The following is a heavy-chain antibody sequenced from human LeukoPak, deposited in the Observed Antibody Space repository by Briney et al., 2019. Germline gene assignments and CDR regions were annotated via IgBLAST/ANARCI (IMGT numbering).Heavy chain of an antibody. CDR2: INSDVSSA. CDR3: ARGWLRSDYCFDS. V-gene: IGHV3-74*01. J-gene: IGHJ4*02. CDR1: GFTFSSRW. D-gene: IGHD5-12*01. Sequence: GGSLRLSCVASGFTFSSRWMHWVRQAPGKGLVWVSRINSDVSSAGYADSVKGRFAISRDDAKNTLYLQMYSLRAEDTAVYYCARGWLRSDYCFDSWGQGTLVTVSS.